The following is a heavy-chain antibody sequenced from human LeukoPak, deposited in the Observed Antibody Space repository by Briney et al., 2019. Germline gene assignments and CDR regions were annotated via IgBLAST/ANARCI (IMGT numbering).Heavy chain of an antibody. V-gene: IGHV3-48*03. CDR2: GSTI. D-gene: IGHD3-10*01. J-gene: IGHJ6*04. Sequence: GSTIYYADSVKGRFTISRDNAKNSLYLQMNSLRAEDTAVYYCARDWSVRGVIGYYYYGMDVWGKGTTVTVSS. CDR3: ARDWSVRGVIGYYYYGMDV.